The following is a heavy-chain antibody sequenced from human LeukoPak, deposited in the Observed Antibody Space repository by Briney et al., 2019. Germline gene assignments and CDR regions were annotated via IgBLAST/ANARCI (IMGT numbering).Heavy chain of an antibody. CDR3: AKDKDIVVVLAASDGMDV. CDR1: GFTFSSYG. J-gene: IGHJ6*02. D-gene: IGHD2-2*01. Sequence: PGRSLRLSCAASGFTFSSYGMHWVRQAPGKGLEWVAVISYDGSNKYYADSVKGRFTISRDNSKNTLYLQMNSLRAEDTAVYYCAKDKDIVVVLAASDGMDVWGQGTTVTVSS. V-gene: IGHV3-30*18. CDR2: ISYDGSNK.